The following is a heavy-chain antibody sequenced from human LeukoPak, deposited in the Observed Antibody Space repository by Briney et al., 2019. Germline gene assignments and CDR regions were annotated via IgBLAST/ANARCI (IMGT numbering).Heavy chain of an antibody. D-gene: IGHD6-13*01. V-gene: IGHV3-21*04. CDR1: GFTFSSFT. CDR3: ARIAAAGPFDC. J-gene: IGHJ4*02. CDR2: ISSSSTYI. Sequence: GGSLRLSRAASGFTFSSFTMNWVRQAPGKGLEWVSSISSSSTYIYYADSVKGRFTISRDNAKNSLYLQMNSLRAEDTAVYYCARIAAAGPFDCWGQGTLVTVSS.